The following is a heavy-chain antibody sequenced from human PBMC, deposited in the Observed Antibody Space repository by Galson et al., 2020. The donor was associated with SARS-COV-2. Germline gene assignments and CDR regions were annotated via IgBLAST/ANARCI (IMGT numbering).Heavy chain of an antibody. Sequence: KIGESLKISCKGSGYSFTSYWISWVRQMPGKGMEWLGRIDPSDSYTNYSPSFQGHVTISADKSISTAYLQWSSLKASDTAMYYCARHDFYYDSSGYVNWYFDLWGRGTLVTVS. CDR3: ARHDFYYDSSGYVNWYFDL. J-gene: IGHJ2*01. CDR2: IDPSDSYT. CDR1: GYSFTSYW. D-gene: IGHD3-22*01. V-gene: IGHV5-10-1*01.